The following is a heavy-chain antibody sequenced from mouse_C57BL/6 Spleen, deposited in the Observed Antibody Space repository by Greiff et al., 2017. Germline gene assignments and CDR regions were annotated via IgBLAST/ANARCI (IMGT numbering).Heavy chain of an antibody. V-gene: IGHV7-1*01. CDR3: ANDADDGYIDY. CDR2: RRNKANDSTT. D-gene: IGHD2-3*01. J-gene: IGHJ2*01. Sequence: EVMLVESGGGLVQSGRSLRLSCATSGFTFSDFYMEWVRQAPGKGLEWIAARRNKANDSTTEYSASVKGRFIVSRDPSPRILYLQTNALRGEDTASYYAANDADDGYIDYWGQGTTLTVSS. CDR1: GFTFSDFY.